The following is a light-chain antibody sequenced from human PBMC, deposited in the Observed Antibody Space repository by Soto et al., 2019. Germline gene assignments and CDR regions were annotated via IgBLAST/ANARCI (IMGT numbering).Light chain of an antibody. V-gene: IGLV2-14*01. CDR3: SSYTSSTTVV. J-gene: IGLJ2*01. CDR1: SSDIGSYNY. CDR2: EVS. Sequence: QSALTQPASVSGSPGQSIPISCTGTSSDIGSYNYVSWYQQHPGKVPTLMIYEVSNRPSGVSNRFTGSKSGNTASLTIAVLQAEDEADYYCSSYTSSTTVVFGGGTKLTV.